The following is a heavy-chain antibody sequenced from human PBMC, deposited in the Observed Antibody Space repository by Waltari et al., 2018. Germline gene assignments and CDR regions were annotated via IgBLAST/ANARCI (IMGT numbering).Heavy chain of an antibody. CDR2: INHSGST. J-gene: IGHJ6*02. Sequence: QVQLQQWGAGLLKPSETLSLTCAVYGGSFSGYYWSWIRQPPGTGLEWIGEINHSGSTNYNPSLKSRVTISVDTSKNQFSLKLSSVTAADTAVYYCARGRIVVVVAADAEIGMDVWGQGTTVTVSS. D-gene: IGHD2-15*01. CDR1: GGSFSGYY. V-gene: IGHV4-34*01. CDR3: ARGRIVVVVAADAEIGMDV.